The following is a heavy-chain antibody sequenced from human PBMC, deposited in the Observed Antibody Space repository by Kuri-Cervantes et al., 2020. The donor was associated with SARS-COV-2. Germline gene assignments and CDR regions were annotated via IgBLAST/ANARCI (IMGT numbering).Heavy chain of an antibody. V-gene: IGHV4-39*07. CDR2: IYYSGST. CDR1: GGSISSSSYY. CDR3: ARTTSIAARDWFSYYYYMDV. J-gene: IGHJ6*03. Sequence: SETLSLTCTVSGGSISSSSYYWGWIRQPPGKGLEWIGSIYYSGSTNCNPSLKSRVTISVGTSKNQFSLKLSSVTAADTAVYYCARTTSIAARDWFSYYYYMDVWGKGTTVTVSS. D-gene: IGHD6-6*01.